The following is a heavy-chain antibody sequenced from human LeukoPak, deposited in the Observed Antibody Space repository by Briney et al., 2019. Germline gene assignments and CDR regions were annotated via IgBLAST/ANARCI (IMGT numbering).Heavy chain of an antibody. CDR1: GNSISSGDYY. V-gene: IGHV4-61*02. D-gene: IGHD3-22*01. J-gene: IGHJ4*02. Sequence: SETLSLTCTVSGNSISSGDYYWSWIRQPAGKGLEWIGRIYTSGSTTYNPSLKSRVTISGDTSENQFSLRLSSVTAADTAAYYCARPSYSYDISGWVPFDYWAQGPLVSVPS. CDR3: ARPSYSYDISGWVPFDY. CDR2: IYTSGST.